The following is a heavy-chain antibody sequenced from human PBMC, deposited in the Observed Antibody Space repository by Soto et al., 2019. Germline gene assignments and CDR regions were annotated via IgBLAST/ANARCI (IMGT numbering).Heavy chain of an antibody. Sequence: ASVQVSCKASVGTFSSYAISWVRQAPGQGLEWMGGIIPIFGTANYAQKFQCRVTITADESTSTAYMELSSLRSEDTAVYYCARGLEYSSSWYQEYYYYGMDVWGQGTTVTVSS. J-gene: IGHJ6*02. CDR2: IIPIFGTA. D-gene: IGHD6-13*01. CDR1: VGTFSSYA. CDR3: ARGLEYSSSWYQEYYYYGMDV. V-gene: IGHV1-69*01.